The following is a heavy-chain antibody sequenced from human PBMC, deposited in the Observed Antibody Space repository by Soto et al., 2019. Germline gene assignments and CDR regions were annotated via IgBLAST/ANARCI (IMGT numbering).Heavy chain of an antibody. CDR1: GITFTNVW. D-gene: IGHD6-19*01. V-gene: IGHV3-15*01. CDR3: TTYSSGWS. J-gene: IGHJ5*02. CDR2: IKSKTDGGTT. Sequence: EVQLVESGGGLVKPGGSLRLSCAASGITFTNVWMTWVRQAPGKGLEWVGRIKSKTDGGTTEYTAPVKGRFTISRDDSKNTLYLQMTSLKAEDTAVYFCTTYSSGWSLGQGTLVTVSS.